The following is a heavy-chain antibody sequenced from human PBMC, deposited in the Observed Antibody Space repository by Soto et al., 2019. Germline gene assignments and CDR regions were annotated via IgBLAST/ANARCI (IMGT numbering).Heavy chain of an antibody. D-gene: IGHD4-17*01. Sequence: EVQLVESGGGLVQPGGSLRLSCAASGFTFSSYSMNWVRQAPGKGLEWVSYISSSSSTIYYADSVKGRFTISRDNAKNSPYLQMNSLRAEDTAVYYCARVTTVVTPGYWGQGTLVTVSS. V-gene: IGHV3-48*01. CDR2: ISSSSSTI. J-gene: IGHJ4*02. CDR1: GFTFSSYS. CDR3: ARVTTVVTPGY.